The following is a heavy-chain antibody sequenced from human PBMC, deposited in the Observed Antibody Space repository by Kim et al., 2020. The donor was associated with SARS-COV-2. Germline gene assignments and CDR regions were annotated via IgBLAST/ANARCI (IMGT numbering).Heavy chain of an antibody. CDR1: GFTFDDYA. J-gene: IGHJ4*02. V-gene: IGHV3-9*01. CDR2: ISWNSGSI. CDR3: AKDMSSIGYYYLDY. D-gene: IGHD3-22*01. Sequence: GGSLRLSCAASGFTFDDYAMHWVRQAPGKGLEWVSGISWNSGSIGYADSVKGRFTISSDNAKNSLYLQMNSLRAEDTALYYCAKDMSSIGYYYLDYWGQG.